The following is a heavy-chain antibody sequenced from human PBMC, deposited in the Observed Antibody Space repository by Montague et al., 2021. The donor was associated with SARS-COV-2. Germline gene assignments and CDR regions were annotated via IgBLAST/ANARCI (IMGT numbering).Heavy chain of an antibody. CDR1: GGSFSGYS. V-gene: IGHV4-34*01. CDR3: AKEREVVRAARTLVAFDL. D-gene: IGHD2-2*01. J-gene: IGHJ3*01. Sequence: SESLSLVCAVYGGSFSGYSWSWIRQPPGKGLEWIGQIYHSGSTNYNPSLKSRVTISVDTSKNQFTLKLTSVTAADTAMYYCAKEREVVRAARTLVAFDLWGQGTMVTVSS. CDR2: IYHSGST.